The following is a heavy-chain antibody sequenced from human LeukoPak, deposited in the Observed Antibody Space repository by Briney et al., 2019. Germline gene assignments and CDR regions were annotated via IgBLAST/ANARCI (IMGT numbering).Heavy chain of an antibody. D-gene: IGHD3-16*01. J-gene: IGHJ4*02. Sequence: SQTLSLTCAISGDSVSNNNAAWNWIRQSPSRGLEWLGRTFYTSKWYTSYAVSVKSRITINPDTSKNHFSLQLNSVTPEDTAVYYCARDVINVFGYWGQGTLVTVSS. CDR1: GDSVSNNNAA. CDR2: TFYTSKWYT. V-gene: IGHV6-1*01. CDR3: ARDVINVFGY.